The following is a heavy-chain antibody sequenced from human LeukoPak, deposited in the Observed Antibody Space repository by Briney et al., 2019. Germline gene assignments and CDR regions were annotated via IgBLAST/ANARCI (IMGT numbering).Heavy chain of an antibody. CDR3: ARGRQSPWVFDY. J-gene: IGHJ4*02. D-gene: IGHD7-27*01. Sequence: SQTLSLTCTVSGGSIRDGSDYWSWIRQPAGKGLEWIGRVYSSGITNYSPSLKSRVTISLDTSKKQFSLNLTSVTAADTAVYYCARGRQSPWVFDYWGQGTLLTVSS. CDR2: VYSSGIT. CDR1: GGSIRDGSDY. V-gene: IGHV4-61*02.